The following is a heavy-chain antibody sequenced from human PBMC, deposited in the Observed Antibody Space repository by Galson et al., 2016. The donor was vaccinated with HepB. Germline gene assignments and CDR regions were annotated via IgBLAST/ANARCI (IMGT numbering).Heavy chain of an antibody. D-gene: IGHD3-3*01. J-gene: IGHJ4*02. Sequence: SETLSLTCAVSGGSISSSNWWSWVRQPPGKGLEWIGEIFHTGSTNYNPSFKSRVTISVDKSKNQLSLKLTSVTAADTAVYYCVRSTGFWRLGYWGQGTRVTVSS. CDR3: VRSTGFWRLGY. CDR2: IFHTGST. V-gene: IGHV4-4*02. CDR1: GGSISSSNW.